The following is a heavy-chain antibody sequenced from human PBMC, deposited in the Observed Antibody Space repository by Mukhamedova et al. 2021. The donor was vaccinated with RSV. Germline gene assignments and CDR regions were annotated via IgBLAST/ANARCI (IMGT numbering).Heavy chain of an antibody. CDR1: GSYY. Sequence: GSYYWSWIRQPPGKGLEWIGYIYYSGSTNYNPSLKSRVTISVDTSKNQFSLKLSSVTAADTAVYYCARVNRGVGAFDIWGQGTTVT. J-gene: IGHJ3*02. V-gene: IGHV4-61*01. D-gene: IGHD2/OR15-2a*01. CDR3: ARVNRGVGAFDI. CDR2: IYYSGST.